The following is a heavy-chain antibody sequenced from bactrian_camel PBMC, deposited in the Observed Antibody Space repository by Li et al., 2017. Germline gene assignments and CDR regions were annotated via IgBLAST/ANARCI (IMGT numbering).Heavy chain of an antibody. D-gene: IGHD3*01. J-gene: IGHJ4*01. CDR1: GFLASTDY. CDR2: IRNDGSEA. Sequence: VQLVEYGGGLVQPGGPLRLSCAASGFLASTDYMSWVRQGEGKGLEWVSTIRNDGSEAYHADSVKGRFTSSRDNAKDTLYLQMNSMKIEDTAVYYCALGSSRQATMTARGKGTQVTVS. V-gene: IGHV3S6*01.